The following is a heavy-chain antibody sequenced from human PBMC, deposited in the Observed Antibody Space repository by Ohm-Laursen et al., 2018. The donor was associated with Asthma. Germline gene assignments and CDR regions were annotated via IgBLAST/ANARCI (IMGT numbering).Heavy chain of an antibody. J-gene: IGHJ4*02. CDR3: ARDSYDGDYPLFDY. D-gene: IGHD4-17*01. CDR1: GYTFTSYG. V-gene: IGHV1-18*04. CDR2: ISAYNGNT. Sequence: ASVKVSCKASGYTFTSYGISWVRQAPGQGLEWMGWISAYNGNTNYAQKLQGRVTITRDTSASTAYMELSSLRSEDTAVYYCARDSYDGDYPLFDYWGQGTLVTVSS.